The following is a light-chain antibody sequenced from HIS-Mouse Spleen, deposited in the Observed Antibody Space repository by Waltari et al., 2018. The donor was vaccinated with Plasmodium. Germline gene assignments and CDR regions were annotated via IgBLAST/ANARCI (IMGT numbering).Light chain of an antibody. CDR2: GAS. CDR3: QQYNNWSFT. Sequence: EIVMTQSPATLSVSPGERATLSCRASQSVSSNLAWYQQKPGRAPRLLIYGASTRATGIPARFSGSASGTEFTLTISSLQSEDFAVYYCQQYNNWSFTFGPGTKLEIK. CDR1: QSVSSN. V-gene: IGKV3-15*01. J-gene: IGKJ3*01.